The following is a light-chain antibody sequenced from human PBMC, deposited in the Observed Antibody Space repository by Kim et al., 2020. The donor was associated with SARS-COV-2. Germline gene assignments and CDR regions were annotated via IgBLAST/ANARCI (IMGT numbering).Light chain of an antibody. V-gene: IGKV1-12*01. CDR2: AAG. Sequence: GDRVTITCRASKDINNWLAWYQHRTGNAPKLLIYAAGILCSGVPSRSRGRESGTEFTLTISSLHAEDLATYFCQQANTLPYIFGQGTKLEL. J-gene: IGKJ2*01. CDR1: KDINNW. CDR3: QQANTLPYI.